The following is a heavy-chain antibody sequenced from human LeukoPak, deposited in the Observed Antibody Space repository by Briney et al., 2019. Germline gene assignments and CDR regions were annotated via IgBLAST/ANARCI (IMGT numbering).Heavy chain of an antibody. CDR2: IYYSGST. D-gene: IGHD3-9*01. CDR1: GGSISSSSYY. V-gene: IGHV4-39*01. CDR3: ARRHDILTGYYPYYYYYMDV. Sequence: PSETLSLTCTVFGGSISSSSYYWGWIGQPPGKGLEWIGSIYYSGSTYYNPSLKSRVTISVDTSKNQFSLKLSSVTAADTAVYYCARRHDILTGYYPYYYYYMDVWGKGTAVTVSS. J-gene: IGHJ6*03.